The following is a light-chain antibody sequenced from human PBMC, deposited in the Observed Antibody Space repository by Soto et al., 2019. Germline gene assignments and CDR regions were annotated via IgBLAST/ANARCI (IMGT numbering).Light chain of an antibody. Sequence: DVQMTQSPSTLSASIGDTVTITCRASQTIVTWLAWYQQKPGRPPKLLIYMASILESGVPSRFSGRGSGTEFTLTISGLQPDDLGTYYCQQYNSSPKTFGEGTKLDI. J-gene: IGKJ2*01. V-gene: IGKV1-5*03. CDR2: MAS. CDR3: QQYNSSPKT. CDR1: QTIVTW.